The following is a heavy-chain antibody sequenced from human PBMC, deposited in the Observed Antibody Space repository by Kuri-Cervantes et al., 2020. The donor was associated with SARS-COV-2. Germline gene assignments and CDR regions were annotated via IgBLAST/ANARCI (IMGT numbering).Heavy chain of an antibody. Sequence: GSLRLSCAAYGWSFSGYYWSWIRQPPGKGLEWIGYISFSGRTTYNPSLESRVTVSADTSKNQFSLRVNSVTAADTAVYYCARGRVSGSTYQHSTAYYFDFWGPGTLVTVSS. D-gene: IGHD5-12*01. V-gene: IGHV4-59*01. CDR3: ARGRVSGSTYQHSTAYYFDF. CDR1: GWSFSGYY. J-gene: IGHJ4*02. CDR2: ISFSGRT.